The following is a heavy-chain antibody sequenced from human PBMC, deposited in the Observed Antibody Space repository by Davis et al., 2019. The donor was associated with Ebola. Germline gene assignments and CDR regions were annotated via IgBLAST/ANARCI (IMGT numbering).Heavy chain of an antibody. CDR1: GGSFSGYY. J-gene: IGHJ4*02. V-gene: IGHV4-34*01. Sequence: SDPLSPTFAVHGGSFSGYYWSWIRKPPGRGLEWIGEINHSGSTNYNPSLKSRVTISVDTSKNQFSLELSSVTAADTAVDYCVGWLRFLDFDYWGQGTLVTVSS. CDR2: INHSGST. D-gene: IGHD5-12*01. CDR3: VGWLRFLDFDY.